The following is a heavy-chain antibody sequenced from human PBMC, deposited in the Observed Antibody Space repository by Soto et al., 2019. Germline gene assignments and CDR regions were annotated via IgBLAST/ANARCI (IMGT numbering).Heavy chain of an antibody. CDR3: AREWAAAAPFDY. CDR2: TSAYNGNT. CDR1: GYTFTSYG. D-gene: IGHD6-13*01. Sequence: QVQLVQSGAEVKKPGPSVKDSCKASGYTFTSYGISWVRQAPGQGLEWMGWTSAYNGNTNYAQKLQVRVTMTTDTSTSTAYMELRSLRSGDTAVYYLAREWAAAAPFDYWGQVTPVTVSS. V-gene: IGHV1-18*01. J-gene: IGHJ4*02.